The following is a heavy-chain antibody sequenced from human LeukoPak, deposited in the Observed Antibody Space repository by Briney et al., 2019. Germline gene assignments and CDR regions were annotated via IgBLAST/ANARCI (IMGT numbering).Heavy chain of an antibody. CDR1: GFTVSSNY. D-gene: IGHD3-3*01. J-gene: IGHJ4*02. CDR3: ARERDDFWSGYYL. CDR2: IYSGGST. Sequence: PGGSLRLSCAASGFTVSSNYMSWVRQAPGQGLEWVSVIYSGGSTYYADSVKGRFTISRDNSKNTLYLRMNSLRAEDTAVYYCARERDDFWSGYYLWGQGTLVTVSS. V-gene: IGHV3-66*01.